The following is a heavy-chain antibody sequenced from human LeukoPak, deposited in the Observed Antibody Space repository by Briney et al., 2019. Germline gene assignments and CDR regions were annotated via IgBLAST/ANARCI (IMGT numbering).Heavy chain of an antibody. Sequence: ASVKVSCKASGYTFTGYYMHWVRQAPGQGLEWMGWINPNSGGTNYAQKFQGWVTMTRDTSISTAYMELSRLRSDDTAVYYCARDPEKITGYSSGGGAFDIWGQGTMVTVSS. CDR2: INPNSGGT. V-gene: IGHV1-2*04. J-gene: IGHJ3*02. D-gene: IGHD6-19*01. CDR1: GYTFTGYY. CDR3: ARDPEKITGYSSGGGAFDI.